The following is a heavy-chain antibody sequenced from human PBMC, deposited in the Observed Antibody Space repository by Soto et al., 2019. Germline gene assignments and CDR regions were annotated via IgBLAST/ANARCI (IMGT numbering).Heavy chain of an antibody. J-gene: IGHJ5*02. CDR2: IYYSGST. CDR1: GGSISSYY. CDR3: ARSRCSSTSCSPRNWFDP. V-gene: IGHV4-59*08. D-gene: IGHD2-2*01. Sequence: SETLSLTCTVSGGSISSYYWSWIRQPPGKGLEWIGYIYYSGSTNYNPSLKSRVAISVDTSKNQFSLKLSSVTAADTAVYYCARSRCSSTSCSPRNWFDPWGQGTLVTVSS.